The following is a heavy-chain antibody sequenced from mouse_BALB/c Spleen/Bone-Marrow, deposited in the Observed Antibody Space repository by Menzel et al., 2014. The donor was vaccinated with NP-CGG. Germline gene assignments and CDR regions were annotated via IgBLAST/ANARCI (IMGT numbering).Heavy chain of an antibody. CDR3: ARTGY. CDR2: VTPYNGGT. CDR1: GYTFTDYY. Sequence: EVQLQQFGPELVKPGASVKMSCKASGYTFTDYYMDWVKQSHGESFEWIGRVTPYNGGTTYNQKLKGKATLTVDKSSSTAYMALNSLTSEDSAVYYCARTGYWGQGTTLTVSS. V-gene: IGHV1-19*01. J-gene: IGHJ2*01.